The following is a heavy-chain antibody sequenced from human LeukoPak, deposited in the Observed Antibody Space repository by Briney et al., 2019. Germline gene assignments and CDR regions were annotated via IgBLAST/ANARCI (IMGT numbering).Heavy chain of an antibody. J-gene: IGHJ4*02. CDR3: SKSGLGGLDSTAYRFFEH. V-gene: IGHV1-2*02. Sequence: ASVMVSCKASGYSFTGHYLYWVRQAPGQGLEWMGWINPASGGTEYAQIFQGRVSMTTDTSTNTAYMELTGLISDDTAVYYCSKSGLGGLDSTAYRFFEHWGQGTLIAVSS. D-gene: IGHD3-22*01. CDR2: INPASGGT. CDR1: GYSFTGHY.